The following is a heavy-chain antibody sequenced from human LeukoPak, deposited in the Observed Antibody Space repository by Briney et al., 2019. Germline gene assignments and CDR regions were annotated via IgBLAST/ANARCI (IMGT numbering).Heavy chain of an antibody. D-gene: IGHD5-18*01. CDR2: ISSSSTI. Sequence: GGSLRLSCAASGFTFRNYAMNWVRQTPGKGLEWVSYISSSSTIYYADSVKGRFTISRDNAKNSLYLQMNSLRDEDTAVYYCARHFTAMASFDSWGQGTLVTVSS. J-gene: IGHJ4*02. V-gene: IGHV3-48*02. CDR1: GFTFRNYA. CDR3: ARHFTAMASFDS.